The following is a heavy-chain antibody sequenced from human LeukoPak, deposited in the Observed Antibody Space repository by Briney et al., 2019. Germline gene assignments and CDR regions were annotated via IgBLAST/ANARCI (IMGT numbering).Heavy chain of an antibody. V-gene: IGHV3-64D*08. Sequence: PGGSLRLSCSVSGFNLTSYAMHWVRQAPGKGLEYVSSISSNGESTYYTDSVKGRFSISRDNSKNTLYLQMSSLRVEDTAVYYCVKDRFIDYWGQGTLVTVSS. CDR3: VKDRFIDY. CDR2: ISSNGEST. J-gene: IGHJ4*02. CDR1: GFNLTSYA.